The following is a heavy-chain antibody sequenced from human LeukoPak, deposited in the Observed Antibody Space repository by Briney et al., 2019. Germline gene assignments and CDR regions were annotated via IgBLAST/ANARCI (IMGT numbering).Heavy chain of an antibody. CDR2: VWPKNDKT. V-gene: IGHV3-23*01. CDR3: GKWFSLDGGGTLDY. J-gene: IGHJ4*02. Sequence: PGGSLRLSCVASGFTFSGYSMGWVRQAPGRGLEWVSFVWPKNDKTYYADSVRGRFTISRDNSKNTLYLQMNSLRAEDTAVYYCGKWFSLDGGGTLDYGAREPWSPSPQ. CDR1: GFTFSGYS. D-gene: IGHD2-15*01.